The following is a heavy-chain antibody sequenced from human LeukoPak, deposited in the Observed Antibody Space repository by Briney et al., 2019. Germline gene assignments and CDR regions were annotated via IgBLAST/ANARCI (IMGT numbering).Heavy chain of an antibody. D-gene: IGHD5-12*01. Sequence: SETLSLTCTVSDYSITNGYYWGWLRHSPGKGLEWIGSIYHSGYPHYNPSLKSRLTMSADPSKNEFSLKLTSVTAADTAVYYCARDLWISGTSGGFDPWGQGILLTVSS. CDR1: DYSITNGYY. V-gene: IGHV4-38-2*02. J-gene: IGHJ5*02. CDR3: ARDLWISGTSGGFDP. CDR2: IYHSGYP.